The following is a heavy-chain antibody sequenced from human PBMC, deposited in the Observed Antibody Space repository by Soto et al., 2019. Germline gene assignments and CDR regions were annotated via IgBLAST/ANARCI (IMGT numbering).Heavy chain of an antibody. CDR2: ISSISNTI. J-gene: IGHJ4*02. D-gene: IGHD2-15*01. CDR3: ARDRGCSGGICYRDLGY. V-gene: IGHV3-48*01. CDR1: GFTFSSYS. Sequence: EVQLVESGGGLVQPGGSLRLSCAASGFTFSSYSMSWVRQAPGKGLEWVSYISSISNTIYYADSVKGRITISRDNAKNSLYLHMNSLSAEETAVYYCARDRGCSGGICYRDLGYWGQGTLVTVSS.